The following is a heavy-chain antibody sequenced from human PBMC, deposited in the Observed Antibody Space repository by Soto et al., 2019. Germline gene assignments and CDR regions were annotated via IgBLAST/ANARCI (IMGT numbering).Heavy chain of an antibody. CDR1: GFTFSSYG. V-gene: IGHV3-33*01. CDR3: AREGVGFDY. D-gene: IGHD1-26*01. Sequence: QVQLVESGGGVVQPGRSLRLSCAASGFTFSSYGMHWVRQAPGKGLEWVAVIWYDGSNKYYADSVKGRFTISRVNSKNTLYLQMNSLRAEDTAVYYCAREGVGFDYWGQGTLVTVSS. CDR2: IWYDGSNK. J-gene: IGHJ4*02.